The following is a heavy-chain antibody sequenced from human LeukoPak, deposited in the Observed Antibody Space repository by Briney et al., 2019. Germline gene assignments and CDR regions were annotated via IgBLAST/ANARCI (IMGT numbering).Heavy chain of an antibody. D-gene: IGHD2-2*01. CDR1: GGSISSYC. CDR2: IYYSGST. J-gene: IGHJ6*02. Sequence: PSETLSLTCTVSGGSISSYCWSWIRQPPGKGLEWIGYIYYSGSTNYNPSLKSRVTISVETSKNQFSLKLSSVTAADTAVYYCARGPYCSSTSCYWYYYYGMDVWGQGTTVTVSS. V-gene: IGHV4-59*08. CDR3: ARGPYCSSTSCYWYYYYGMDV.